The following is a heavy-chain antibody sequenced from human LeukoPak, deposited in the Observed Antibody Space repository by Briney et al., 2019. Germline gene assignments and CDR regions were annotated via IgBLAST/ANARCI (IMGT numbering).Heavy chain of an antibody. CDR3: AKALGLNTYFDY. D-gene: IGHD3/OR15-3a*01. CDR2: ISGNGAGT. Sequence: GGSLRLSCAPSGFTFSSHAMSWVRQAPGKGLEWVSGISGNGAGTYYRDSVKGRFTISRDNSKNTLYLQMNSLRAGDAAVYYCAKALGLNTYFDYWGQGTLVTVSS. CDR1: GFTFSSHA. V-gene: IGHV3-23*01. J-gene: IGHJ4*02.